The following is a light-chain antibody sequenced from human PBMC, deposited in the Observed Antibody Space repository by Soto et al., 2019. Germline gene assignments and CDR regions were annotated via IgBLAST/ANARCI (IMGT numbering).Light chain of an antibody. CDR3: QQSYSTPYT. Sequence: DIQMTQSPSSLSASVGDRVTITCRASQSISSYLNWYQQKPGKAPQLLIYAASSLQSGVPSGFSGSGSGTDFTLTISSLQPEDFATYYCQQSYSTPYTFGQGTKLESK. V-gene: IGKV1-39*01. CDR2: AAS. J-gene: IGKJ2*01. CDR1: QSISSY.